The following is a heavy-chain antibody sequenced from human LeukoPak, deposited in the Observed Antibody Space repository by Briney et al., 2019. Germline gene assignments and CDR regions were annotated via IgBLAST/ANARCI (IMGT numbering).Heavy chain of an antibody. CDR1: GFTFSSYE. J-gene: IGHJ4*02. CDR2: ISSSGSTI. V-gene: IGHV3-48*03. CDR3: ARDRYYYDSSGYNYIDY. D-gene: IGHD3-22*01. Sequence: PGGSLRLSCAASGFTFSSYEMNWVRQAPGKGLEWVSYISSSGSTIYYADSVKGRFTISRDNAKNSLYLQMNSLRAEDTAVYYCARDRYYYDSSGYNYIDYWGQGTLVTVSS.